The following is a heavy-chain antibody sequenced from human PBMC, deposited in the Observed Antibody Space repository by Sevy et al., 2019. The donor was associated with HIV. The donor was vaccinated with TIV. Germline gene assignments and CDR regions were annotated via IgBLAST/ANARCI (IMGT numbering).Heavy chain of an antibody. J-gene: IGHJ3*01. D-gene: IGHD2-2*01. CDR3: ARAQGDCVVNSCFGRSIYAFDF. Sequence: GGSLRLSCAASGFTFSDNAMHWVRRVPGKGLQGVSGISWNSGAIGYAESMKGRFSISRDKAKNTLHLQMNSLIVEDTALYYCARAQGDCVVNSCFGRSIYAFDFWGQGTMVTVSS. V-gene: IGHV3-9*01. CDR2: ISWNSGAI. CDR1: GFTFSDNA.